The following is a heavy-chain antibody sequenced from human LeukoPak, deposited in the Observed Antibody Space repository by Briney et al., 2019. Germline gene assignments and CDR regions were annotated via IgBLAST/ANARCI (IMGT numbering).Heavy chain of an antibody. D-gene: IGHD2-15*01. V-gene: IGHV3-48*03. CDR1: GFTFSSYE. CDR2: ISSRGDII. J-gene: IGHJ4*02. Sequence: GGSLRLSCAASGFTFSSYEMKWVRQAPRKGLEGGSYISSRGDIIYYADSVKGRLTFSRDNAKNSLYLQMNSLRAEDTAVYYCARVGRDSQHLDYWGPGTLVTVSS. CDR3: ARVGRDSQHLDY.